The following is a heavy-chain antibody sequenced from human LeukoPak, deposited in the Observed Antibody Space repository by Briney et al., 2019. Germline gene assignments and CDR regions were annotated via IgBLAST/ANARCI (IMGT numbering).Heavy chain of an antibody. D-gene: IGHD5-24*01. CDR2: IYYSGST. J-gene: IGHJ4*02. CDR3: ATSYGRDGYNYGSVFDY. CDR1: GVSISSYY. V-gene: IGHV4-59*03. Sequence: PSETLSLTCTVSGVSISSYYWSWIRQPPGKGLEWIGYIYYSGSTNYNPSLKGRVTISVDTSKNQFSLKLSSVTAADTAVYYCATSYGRDGYNYGSVFDYWGQGTLVTVSS.